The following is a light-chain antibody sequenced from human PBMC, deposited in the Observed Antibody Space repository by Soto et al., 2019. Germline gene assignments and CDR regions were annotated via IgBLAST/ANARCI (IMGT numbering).Light chain of an antibody. Sequence: EIVMTQSPAFLSMSPGERATLSCRASQSGSTNLAWFQQKPGQTPRLLVNGASTRATGIPARFSGSGSGTEFILTISSLQSEDFAVYYCQQYDIWPPTFGQGTKVEIK. CDR2: GAS. CDR3: QQYDIWPPT. J-gene: IGKJ1*01. V-gene: IGKV3-15*01. CDR1: QSGSTN.